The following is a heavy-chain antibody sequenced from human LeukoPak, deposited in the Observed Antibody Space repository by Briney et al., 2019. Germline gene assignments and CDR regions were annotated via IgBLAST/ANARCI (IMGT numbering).Heavy chain of an antibody. CDR2: ICYSGGT. CDR3: ARIVVVVAAPSRYNWFDP. Sequence: SGTLCLTCAVSGFSISSYDWSWIRQPPGKGLEWIWDICYSGGTNYNPSVKSRVTISIDTSKNQFSLKLSSVTAADTAVYYCARIVVVVAAPSRYNWFDPWGQGTLVTVSS. J-gene: IGHJ5*02. V-gene: IGHV4-59*08. D-gene: IGHD2-15*01. CDR1: GFSISSYD.